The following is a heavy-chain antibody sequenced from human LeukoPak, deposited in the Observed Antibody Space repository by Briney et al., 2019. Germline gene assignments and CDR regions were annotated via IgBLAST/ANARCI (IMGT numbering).Heavy chain of an antibody. J-gene: IGHJ4*02. CDR2: IYYSGST. Sequence: PSETLSLTCTVSGDSISNYYWNWIRQPPGKGLEWIGYIYYSGSTNYNPSLKSRVTISVNRSKNQLSLKLSSVTAADTAVYYCAREGDWNLLNYWGQGTLVTVSS. CDR1: GDSISNYY. CDR3: AREGDWNLLNY. D-gene: IGHD1-7*01. V-gene: IGHV4-59*01.